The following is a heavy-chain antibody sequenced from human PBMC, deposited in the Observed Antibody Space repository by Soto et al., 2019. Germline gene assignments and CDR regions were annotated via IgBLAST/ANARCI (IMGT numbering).Heavy chain of an antibody. Sequence: ASVKVSSKASGGTFSSYAISWVRQAPGQGLEWMGGIIPIFGTANYAQKFQGRVTITADESTSTAYMELSSLRSEDTAVYYCARLPSSSSGYYYGGYYYYGMDVWGQGTTVTVSS. CDR3: ARLPSSSSGYYYGGYYYYGMDV. J-gene: IGHJ6*02. CDR2: IIPIFGTA. D-gene: IGHD3-22*01. CDR1: GGTFSSYA. V-gene: IGHV1-69*13.